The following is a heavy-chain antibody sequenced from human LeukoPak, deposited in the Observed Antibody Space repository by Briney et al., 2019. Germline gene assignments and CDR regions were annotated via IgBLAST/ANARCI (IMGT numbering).Heavy chain of an antibody. CDR2: MNPNSGNT. J-gene: IGHJ6*03. CDR3: ARSYYDSSGYSYYYYYMDV. Sequence: GASVKVSCKXSGYTFTSYDINWVRQTTGQGLEWMGWMNPNSGNTGYAQKFQGRATMTRNTSISTAYMELSSLRSEDTAVYYCARSYYDSSGYSYYYYYMDVWGKGTTVTVSS. CDR1: GYTFTSYD. D-gene: IGHD3-22*01. V-gene: IGHV1-8*01.